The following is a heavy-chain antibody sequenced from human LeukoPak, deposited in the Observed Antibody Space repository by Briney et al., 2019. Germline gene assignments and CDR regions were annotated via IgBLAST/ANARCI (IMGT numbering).Heavy chain of an antibody. Sequence: PGGSLRLSCATSGFAFSSYWMLWVRQAAGKGLEWVSRIDGDGTTTTYADSVKGRFTISRDNEKNILYLHMNSLRVEDTATYYCAWSQFDYWGQGILVTVSS. CDR1: GFAFSSYW. J-gene: IGHJ4*02. CDR3: AWSQFDY. V-gene: IGHV3-74*03. CDR2: IDGDGTTT.